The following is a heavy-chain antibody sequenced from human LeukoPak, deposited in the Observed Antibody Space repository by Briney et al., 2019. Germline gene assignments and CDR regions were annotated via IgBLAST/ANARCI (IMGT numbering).Heavy chain of an antibody. Sequence: GGSLRLSCAASGFTFSSYWMTWVRQAPGKGLEWVANIKPDGSGKTYMDSVKGRFTISRDNAKNSLYLQMNSLRVEDTAVYYCSSQPAVVDLDLWGQGTLVTVSS. V-gene: IGHV3-7*01. D-gene: IGHD5-18*01. CDR3: SSQPAVVDLDL. CDR2: IKPDGSGK. CDR1: GFTFSSYW. J-gene: IGHJ4*02.